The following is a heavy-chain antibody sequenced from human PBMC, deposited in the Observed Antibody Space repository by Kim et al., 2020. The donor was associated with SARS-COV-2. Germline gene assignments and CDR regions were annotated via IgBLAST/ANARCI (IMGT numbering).Heavy chain of an antibody. CDR1: GFTFSDYW. V-gene: IGHV3-74*01. J-gene: IGHJ3*02. CDR2: VNSDGSNT. Sequence: GGSLRLSCAASGFTFSDYWMHWVRQTPEKGLVWVSRVNSDGSNTNYADSVKGRFTISRDNANNMLYLQMNSLRAEDTAVYYCAKDGVKNAPGAFDIWGQGRMVTVSS. D-gene: IGHD1-1*01. CDR3: AKDGVKNAPGAFDI.